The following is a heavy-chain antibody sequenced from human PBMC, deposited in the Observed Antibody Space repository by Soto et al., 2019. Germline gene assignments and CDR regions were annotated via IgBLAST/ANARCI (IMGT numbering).Heavy chain of an antibody. CDR2: INPNSGGT. Sequence: ASVKVSCKASGYTFTGYYMHWVRQAPGQRLEWMGWINPNSGGTNYAQKFQGRVTMTRDTSISTAYMELSRLRSDDTAVYYCAREDIVVVPAAPPDVWGQGTTVTVSS. J-gene: IGHJ6*02. V-gene: IGHV1-2*02. CDR1: GYTFTGYY. CDR3: AREDIVVVPAAPPDV. D-gene: IGHD2-2*01.